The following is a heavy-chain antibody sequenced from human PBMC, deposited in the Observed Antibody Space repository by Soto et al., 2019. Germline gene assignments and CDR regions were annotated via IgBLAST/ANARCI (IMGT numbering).Heavy chain of an antibody. J-gene: IGHJ4*02. CDR1: GYTFSSYG. CDR2: IRAYNGNT. Sequence: QVQLVQSGAEVKKPGASVKVSCKASGYTFSSYGISWVRQAPGQGLEWMGWIRAYNGNTKYAQKIEGRVTMTTYTSTSTAYMALRSLRSDDTAVYYCARDSPPVDYWGQGTLVTVSS. V-gene: IGHV1-18*01. CDR3: ARDSPPVDY.